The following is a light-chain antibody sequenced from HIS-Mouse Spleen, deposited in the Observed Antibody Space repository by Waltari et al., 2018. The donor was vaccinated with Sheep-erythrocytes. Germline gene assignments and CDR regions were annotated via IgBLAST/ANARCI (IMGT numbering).Light chain of an antibody. CDR2: DVS. CDR3: CSYAGSYNHV. J-gene: IGLJ1*01. CDR1: SSDVGGYNY. V-gene: IGLV2-11*01. Sequence: QSALTQPRSVSGSPGQSVTISCTVTSSDVGGYNYVPWYQQHPGKAPKLMIYDVSKRPSGVPDRFSGSKSGNTASLTISGLQAEDEADYYCCSYAGSYNHVFATGTKVTVL.